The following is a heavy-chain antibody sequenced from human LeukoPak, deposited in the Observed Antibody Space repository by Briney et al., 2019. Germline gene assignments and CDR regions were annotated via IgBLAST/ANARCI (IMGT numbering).Heavy chain of an antibody. CDR3: AKGASRFDY. CDR2: IKSDGSSS. V-gene: IGHV3-74*01. D-gene: IGHD6-6*01. Sequence: GGSLRLSCAASGFTFSSYFWMHWVRQAPGKGLVWVSRIKSDGSSSTYADSVKGRFTISRDNAKNTLYLQMNTLRAEDTAVYFCAKGASRFDYWGPGTLVTVSS. CDR1: GFTFSSYFW. J-gene: IGHJ4*02.